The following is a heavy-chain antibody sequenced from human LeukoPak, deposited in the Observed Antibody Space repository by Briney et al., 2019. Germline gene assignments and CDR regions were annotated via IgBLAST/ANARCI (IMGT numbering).Heavy chain of an antibody. D-gene: IGHD3-22*01. J-gene: IGHJ3*02. CDR1: GGSFSDYY. V-gene: IGHV4-34*01. CDR2: INHSGST. Sequence: SETLSLTCAVYGGSFSDYYWSWIRQPPGKGLEWIGEINHSGSTNYNPSLKSRVTISVDTSKNQFSLKLSSVTAADTAVYYCARRDDSSGFDAFDIWGQGTMVTVSS. CDR3: ARRDDSSGFDAFDI.